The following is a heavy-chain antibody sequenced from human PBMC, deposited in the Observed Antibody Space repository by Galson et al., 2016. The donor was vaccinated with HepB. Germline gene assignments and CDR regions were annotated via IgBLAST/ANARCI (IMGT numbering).Heavy chain of an antibody. CDR3: ATYGGYSGFPDH. CDR1: GYDFTSYW. CDR2: IYPADSNT. Sequence: SGAEVKKPGESLKISCKGSGYDFTSYWIGWVRQMPGKGLEWMGIIYPADSNTKYSPSLQGQVTVSVDKSITTAYLQWSSLKASDTAMYYCATYGGYSGFPDHWGQGTLVTVSS. J-gene: IGHJ4*02. D-gene: IGHD5-12*01. V-gene: IGHV5-51*01.